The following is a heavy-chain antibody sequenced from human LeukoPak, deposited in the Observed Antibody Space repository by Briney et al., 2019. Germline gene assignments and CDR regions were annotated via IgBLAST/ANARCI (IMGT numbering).Heavy chain of an antibody. V-gene: IGHV4-39*07. J-gene: IGHJ6*02. D-gene: IGHD6-13*01. CDR3: AKDIAAAAFGMDV. Sequence: SETLSLTCTVSGVSISSSSYYWGWIRQPPGKGLEWIGSIYYSGSTYYNPSLKSRVTISVDTSKNQFSLKLSSVTAADTAVYYCAKDIAAAAFGMDVWGQGTTVTVSS. CDR2: IYYSGST. CDR1: GVSISSSSYY.